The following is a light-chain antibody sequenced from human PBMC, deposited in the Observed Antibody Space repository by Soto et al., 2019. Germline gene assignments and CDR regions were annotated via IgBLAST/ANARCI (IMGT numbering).Light chain of an antibody. CDR3: QQYSASVLT. Sequence: EVVLTQSPGTLSLSPGERATLSCRASQIVNSNYLAWYQQKSGQAPRLLIFGASYRATGIPARFSGSGSGTDFTLTISGLEPEDFALYYCQQYSASVLTFGGGTRVDI. CDR1: QIVNSNY. J-gene: IGKJ4*01. CDR2: GAS. V-gene: IGKV3-20*01.